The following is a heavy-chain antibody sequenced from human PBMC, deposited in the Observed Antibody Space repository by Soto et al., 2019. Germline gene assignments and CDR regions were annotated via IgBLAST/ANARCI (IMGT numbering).Heavy chain of an antibody. CDR1: GFTFSSYA. CDR2: ISGSGGST. V-gene: IGHV3-23*01. D-gene: IGHD6-13*01. J-gene: IGHJ4*02. CDR3: AKSSSSWYSGSYFDY. Sequence: WVSLRLSCAASGFTFSSYAMSWVRQAPGKGLEWVSAISGSGGSTYYADSVKGRFTISRDNSKNTLYLQMNSLRAEDTAVYYCAKSSSSWYSGSYFDYWGQGTLVTVSS.